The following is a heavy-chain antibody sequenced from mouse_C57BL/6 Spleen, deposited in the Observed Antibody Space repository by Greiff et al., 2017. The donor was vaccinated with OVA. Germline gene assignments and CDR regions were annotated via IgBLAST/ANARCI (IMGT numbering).Heavy chain of an antibody. CDR1: GYTFTSYW. J-gene: IGHJ4*01. Sequence: QVQLQQPGTELVKPGASVKLSCKASGYTFTSYWMHWVKQRPGQGLEWIGNINPSNGGTNYNEKFKSKATLTVDKSSSTAYMQLSSLTSEDSAVYYGARDSSGYYYAMDYWGQGTSVTVSS. CDR3: ARDSSGYYYAMDY. V-gene: IGHV1-53*01. CDR2: INPSNGGT. D-gene: IGHD3-2*02.